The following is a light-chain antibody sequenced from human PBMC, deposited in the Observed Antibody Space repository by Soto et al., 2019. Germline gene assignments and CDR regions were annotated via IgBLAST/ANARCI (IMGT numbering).Light chain of an antibody. CDR1: QSVSSN. CDR2: DAS. J-gene: IGKJ4*01. V-gene: IGKV3-15*01. CDR3: QQYNNWPLT. Sequence: EIVMTQSPATLSVSPGERATLSCRASQSVSSNLAWYQQKPGQTPSLLIYDASSRATGIPARFSGSGSGTDFTLTISSLQSEDFAVYYCQQYNNWPLTFGGGNNVEIK.